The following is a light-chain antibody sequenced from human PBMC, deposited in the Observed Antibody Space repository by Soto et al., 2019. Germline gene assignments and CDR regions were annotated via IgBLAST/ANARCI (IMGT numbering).Light chain of an antibody. J-gene: IGKJ1*01. Sequence: ELVMTHSPATLSVSPGERATLSCRASQSVSSNLAWYQQKPGQAPRLLIYGASTRATGIPARFSGSGSGTEFTLTISSLQSEDFAVYYCQQYNNWWTFGQGTKVDIK. CDR1: QSVSSN. V-gene: IGKV3-15*01. CDR3: QQYNNWWT. CDR2: GAS.